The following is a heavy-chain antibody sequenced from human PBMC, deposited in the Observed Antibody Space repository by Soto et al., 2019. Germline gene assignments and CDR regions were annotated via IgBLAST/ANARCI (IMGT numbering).Heavy chain of an antibody. CDR2: INAGNGNT. CDR3: ARDTTVTSPFDY. V-gene: IGHV1-3*01. J-gene: IGHJ4*02. Sequence: GASVKVSCKASGYTFTSYAMHWVRQAPGQRLEWMGWINAGNGNTKYSQKFQGRVTITRDTSASTAYMELSSLRSEDTAVYHCARDTTVTSPFDYWGQGTLVTVSS. CDR1: GYTFTSYA. D-gene: IGHD4-17*01.